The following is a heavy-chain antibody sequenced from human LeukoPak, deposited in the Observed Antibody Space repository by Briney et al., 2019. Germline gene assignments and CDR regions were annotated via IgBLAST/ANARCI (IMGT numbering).Heavy chain of an antibody. Sequence: GGSLRLSCAASGFAFRGYGMRWVRQAPGKGLQWVAFIRYDGSYKYYPDSVKGRFTISRDNSKNTLYLQMNSLRAEDTAVYYCARGSWSVVYYFDYWGQGTLVTVSS. J-gene: IGHJ4*02. V-gene: IGHV3-30*02. D-gene: IGHD6-13*01. CDR1: GFAFRGYG. CDR2: IRYDGSYK. CDR3: ARGSWSVVYYFDY.